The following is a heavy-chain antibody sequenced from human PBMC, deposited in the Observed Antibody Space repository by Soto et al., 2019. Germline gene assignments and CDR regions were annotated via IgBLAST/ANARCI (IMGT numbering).Heavy chain of an antibody. CDR1: GFTFSSYW. CDR2: INSDGSDT. V-gene: IGHV3-74*01. Sequence: EVQLVESGGGLVQPGGSLRLSCAASGFTFSSYWMHWVRQVPGKGLVWLSRINSDGSDTRYADSVKGRFTISRDNAKNTLFLQFNSLRAEDTAVYYCARGPPSPGSDYGDYWGQGTLVTVSS. J-gene: IGHJ4*02. CDR3: ARGPPSPGSDYGDY.